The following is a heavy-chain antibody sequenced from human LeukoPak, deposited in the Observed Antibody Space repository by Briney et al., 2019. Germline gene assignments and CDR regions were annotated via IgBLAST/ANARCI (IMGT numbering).Heavy chain of an antibody. CDR2: IHYSGSA. J-gene: IGHJ4*02. D-gene: IGHD2-15*01. Sequence: SETLSLTCAVYGGSFSGYYWSWLRQSPEKGLEWIAEIHYSGSASYNPSLKSRVTISGDPSKNQVSLRVTSVTAADTAEYYCARGILSGYYFDSWGQGSLVTVSS. V-gene: IGHV4-34*01. CDR3: ARGILSGYYFDS. CDR1: GGSFSGYY.